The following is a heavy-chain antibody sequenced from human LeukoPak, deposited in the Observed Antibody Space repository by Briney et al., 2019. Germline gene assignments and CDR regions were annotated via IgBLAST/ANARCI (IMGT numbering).Heavy chain of an antibody. CDR2: ISYSGST. V-gene: IGHV4-39*01. CDR3: ARSGDSSDFNY. Sequence: PSETLSLTCTVSGDSISSSGSCWGWVRQPPGKGLEWIGSISYSGSTYHNPSLKSRVTMSVDTSKNQFSLNLNSVTAADTAVYHCARSGDSSDFNYWGQGTLVTVSS. J-gene: IGHJ4*02. D-gene: IGHD2-15*01. CDR1: GDSISSSGSC.